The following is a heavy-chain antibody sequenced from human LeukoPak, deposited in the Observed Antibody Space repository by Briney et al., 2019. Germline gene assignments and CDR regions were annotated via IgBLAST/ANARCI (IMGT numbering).Heavy chain of an antibody. CDR3: ARAAPADGFDP. J-gene: IGHJ5*02. V-gene: IGHV4-39*01. CDR1: EDSISSTTHC. Sequence: SETLSLTCTVSEDSISSTTHCWGWIRQPPGKGLEWIGNIYYSGSTYYNPSLKSRVTISVDTSKNQFSLKLTSVTAADTAVYYCARAAPADGFDPWGQGTLVTVSS. CDR2: IYYSGST.